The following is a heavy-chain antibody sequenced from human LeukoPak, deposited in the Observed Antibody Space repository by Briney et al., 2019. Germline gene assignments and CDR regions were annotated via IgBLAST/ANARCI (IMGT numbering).Heavy chain of an antibody. CDR2: ISVNNGNT. V-gene: IGHV1-18*04. CDR1: GYTFTTYY. Sequence: GASVKVSCKASGYTFTTYYMHWVRQAPGQGLEWMGWISVNNGNTNYAQKLQGRVTMTTDTSTSTAYMELRSLRSDDTAVYYCARGATATTVTSFNYWGQGTLVTVSS. CDR3: ARGATATTVTSFNY. D-gene: IGHD4-17*01. J-gene: IGHJ4*02.